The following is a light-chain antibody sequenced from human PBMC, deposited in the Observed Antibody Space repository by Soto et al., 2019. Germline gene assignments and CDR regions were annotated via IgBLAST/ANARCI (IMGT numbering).Light chain of an antibody. J-gene: IGLJ1*01. CDR2: EVS. CDR3: NSYSSSTSLPYV. CDR1: TNDVGGYNY. V-gene: IGLV2-14*01. Sequence: QSALTRPASVSGSPGQSITISCTGTTNDVGGYNYVSWYQQHPGKAPKLLIFEVSSRPSGVSNRFSGSKSGNTASLTISALQAEDEADYFCNSYSSSTSLPYVFGTGTKVTVL.